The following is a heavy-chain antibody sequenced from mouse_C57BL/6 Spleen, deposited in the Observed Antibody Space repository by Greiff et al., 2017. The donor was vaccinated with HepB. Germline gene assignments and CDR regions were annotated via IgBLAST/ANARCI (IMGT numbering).Heavy chain of an antibody. CDR3: ARRTTVVEPYAMDY. Sequence: QVQLQQPGAELVMPGASVKLSCKASGYTFTSYWMHWVKQRPGQGLEWIGEIDPSDSYTNYNQKFKGKSTLTVDKSSSTAYMQLSSLTSEDSAVYYCARRTTVVEPYAMDYWGQGTSVTVSS. V-gene: IGHV1-69*01. CDR1: GYTFTSYW. J-gene: IGHJ4*01. CDR2: IDPSDSYT. D-gene: IGHD1-1*01.